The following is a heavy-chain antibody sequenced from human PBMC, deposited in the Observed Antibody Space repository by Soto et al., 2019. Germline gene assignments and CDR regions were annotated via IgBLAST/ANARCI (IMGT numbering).Heavy chain of an antibody. Sequence: QVQLVESGGGVVQPGRSLRLSCAASGFTFSSYAMHWVRQAPGKGLGGVAVISYDGSNKYYADSVKGRFTISRDNSKNTLYLQMNSLRAEDTAVYYCAREVNGYRADGMDVWGQGTTVTVSS. CDR3: AREVNGYRADGMDV. V-gene: IGHV3-30-3*01. CDR1: GFTFSSYA. D-gene: IGHD5-12*01. J-gene: IGHJ6*02. CDR2: ISYDGSNK.